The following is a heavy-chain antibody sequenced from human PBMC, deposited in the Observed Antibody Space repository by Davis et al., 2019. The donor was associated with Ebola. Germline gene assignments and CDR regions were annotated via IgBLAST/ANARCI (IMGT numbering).Heavy chain of an antibody. Sequence: PSETLSLTCTVSGDSMKSYYWIWTRQPPGKGLEYIGYIYSSGSTNYNPSLQSRVTMSLDMSACEFSLRLTSVTAADTAFYYCARHGVAGKTAIDYWGQGTLVSVSS. CDR3: ARHGVAGKTAIDY. V-gene: IGHV4-59*08. J-gene: IGHJ4*02. D-gene: IGHD6-19*01. CDR2: IYSSGST. CDR1: GDSMKSYY.